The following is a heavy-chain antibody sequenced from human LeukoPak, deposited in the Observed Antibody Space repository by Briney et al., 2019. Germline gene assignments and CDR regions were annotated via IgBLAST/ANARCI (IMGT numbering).Heavy chain of an antibody. D-gene: IGHD4-17*01. J-gene: IGHJ4*02. Sequence: PGGSLRLSCAASGFTFSSYSMNWVRQAPGKGLEWVSSISSSSSYIYYADSVKGRFTISRDNSKNTLYLQMGSLRAEDMAVYYCARVGYGDYASFDYWGQGTLVTVSS. CDR1: GFTFSSYS. V-gene: IGHV3-21*01. CDR2: ISSSSSYI. CDR3: ARVGYGDYASFDY.